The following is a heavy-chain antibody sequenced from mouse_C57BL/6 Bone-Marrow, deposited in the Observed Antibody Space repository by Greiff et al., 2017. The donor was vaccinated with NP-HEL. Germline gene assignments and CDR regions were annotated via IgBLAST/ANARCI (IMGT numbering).Heavy chain of an antibody. CDR2: IDPSDSYT. D-gene: IGHD2-4*01. CDR1: GYTFTSYW. Sequence: QVQLQQPGAELVKPGASVKLSCKASGYTFTSYWMQWVKQRPGQGLEWIGEIDPSDSYTNYNQKLKGKATLTVDTSSSTAYMQLSSLTSEDSAVYYCARWDYDYDGRYFDYWGQGTTLTVSS. V-gene: IGHV1-50*01. J-gene: IGHJ2*01. CDR3: ARWDYDYDGRYFDY.